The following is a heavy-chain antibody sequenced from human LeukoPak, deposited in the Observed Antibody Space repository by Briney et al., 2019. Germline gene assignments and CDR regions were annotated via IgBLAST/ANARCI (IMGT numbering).Heavy chain of an antibody. J-gene: IGHJ6*03. D-gene: IGHD4-17*01. Sequence: SQTLSLTCTVSGGSISSGGYYWSWSRQHPGKGLEWIGYIYYSGSTYYNPSLKSRVTISVDTSKNQFSLKLSSVTAANTAVYYCARDRGDDYGDSLYYYYYMDVWGKGTTVTVSS. CDR1: GGSISSGGYY. V-gene: IGHV4-31*03. CDR3: ARDRGDDYGDSLYYYYYMDV. CDR2: IYYSGST.